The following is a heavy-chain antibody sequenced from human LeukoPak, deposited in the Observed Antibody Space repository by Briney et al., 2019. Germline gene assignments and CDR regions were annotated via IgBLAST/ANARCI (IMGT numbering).Heavy chain of an antibody. Sequence: ASVKVSCKASGYTFTGYYMHWVRQAPGQGLEWMGWINPNSGGTNYAQKFQGRVTMARDTSISTAYMELSRLRSDDTAVYYCARSIVEWRGYDFVDERVLDYWGQGTLVTVSS. D-gene: IGHD5-12*01. CDR3: ARSIVEWRGYDFVDERVLDY. J-gene: IGHJ4*02. V-gene: IGHV1-2*02. CDR2: INPNSGGT. CDR1: GYTFTGYY.